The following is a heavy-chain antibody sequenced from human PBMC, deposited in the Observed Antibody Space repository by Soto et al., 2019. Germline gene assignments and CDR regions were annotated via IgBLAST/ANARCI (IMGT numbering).Heavy chain of an antibody. D-gene: IGHD1-1*01. J-gene: IGHJ5*01. Sequence: QVQLVQSGPELKKPGASVKVSCKTFGYSFHNSGISWVRQASGQGLEWMGWISVFNGYAHYAQKFQGRVIMTADTFTNTAYMELRGLRSDDTAMYYCSKNGTTWFASWGQGSPVTVSS. CDR2: ISVFNGYA. CDR3: SKNGTTWFAS. V-gene: IGHV1-18*01. CDR1: GYSFHNSG.